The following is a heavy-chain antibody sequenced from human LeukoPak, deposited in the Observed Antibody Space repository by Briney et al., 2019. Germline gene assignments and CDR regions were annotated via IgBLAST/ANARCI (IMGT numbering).Heavy chain of an antibody. CDR3: ARTGGYSYGYGDY. V-gene: IGHV4-4*02. D-gene: IGHD5-18*01. J-gene: IGHJ4*02. CDR1: GGSISSSNW. Sequence: SETLSLTCAVSGGSISSSNWWSWVRQPPGKGLEWIGEIYQSGSPNYNPSLKSRAIISVDKSKNQFSLKLTSVTAADTAVYYCARTGGYSYGYGDYWGQGTLVMVSS. CDR2: IYQSGSP.